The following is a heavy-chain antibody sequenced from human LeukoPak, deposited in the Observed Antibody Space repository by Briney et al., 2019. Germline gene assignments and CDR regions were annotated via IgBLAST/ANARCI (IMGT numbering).Heavy chain of an antibody. D-gene: IGHD2-21*02. J-gene: IGHJ3*02. V-gene: IGHV4-34*01. CDR3: AVTEIDAFDI. CDR1: GGSFSGYY. CDR2: INHSGST. Sequence: PSETLSLTCAVYGGSFSGYYWSWIRQPPGKGLEWIGEINHSGSTNYNPSLKSRVTISVNTSKNQFSLKLSSVTAADTAVYYCAVTEIDAFDIWGQGTMVTVSS.